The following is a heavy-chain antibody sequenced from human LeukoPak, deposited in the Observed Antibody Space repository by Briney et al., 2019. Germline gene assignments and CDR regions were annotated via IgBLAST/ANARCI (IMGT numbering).Heavy chain of an antibody. Sequence: PGGSLRLSCAAPGFTFSTYAMSWVRQAPGKGLEWVSIISGSGGSTYYADSVKGRFTISRDNSNNTLYLQMNSLRAEDTAVYYCAKQYSSGWYLGYFDYWGQGTLVTVSS. CDR3: AKQYSSGWYLGYFDY. D-gene: IGHD6-19*01. V-gene: IGHV3-23*01. CDR1: GFTFSTYA. CDR2: ISGSGGST. J-gene: IGHJ4*02.